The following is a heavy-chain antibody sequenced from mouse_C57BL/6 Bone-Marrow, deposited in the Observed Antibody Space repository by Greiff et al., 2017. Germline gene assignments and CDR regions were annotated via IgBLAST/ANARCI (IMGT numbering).Heavy chain of an antibody. Sequence: QVQLQQSGPELVKPGASVKISCKASGYSFTSYYIHWVKQRPGQGLEWIGWIYPGSGNTKYNEKFKGKATLTADTSSSTAYMQLSSLTSEDSAVYYCARRENYSLDYWGQGTTLTVSS. D-gene: IGHD2-12*01. J-gene: IGHJ2*01. CDR1: GYSFTSYY. CDR2: IYPGSGNT. V-gene: IGHV1-66*01. CDR3: ARRENYSLDY.